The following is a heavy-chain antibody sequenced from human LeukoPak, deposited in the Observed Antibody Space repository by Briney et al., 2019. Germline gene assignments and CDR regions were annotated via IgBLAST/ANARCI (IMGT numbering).Heavy chain of an antibody. J-gene: IGHJ5*02. V-gene: IGHV3-30*18. Sequence: GGSLRLSCAASGFTFSTYGMHWVRQAPGKGLEWVAVVSYDASSTYYVDSVKGRFTISRDNSKNTLYLQMNSLRAEDTAVYYCAKTSGYRRFDPWGQGTLVTVSS. CDR1: GFTFSTYG. CDR3: AKTSGYRRFDP. D-gene: IGHD5-12*01. CDR2: VSYDASST.